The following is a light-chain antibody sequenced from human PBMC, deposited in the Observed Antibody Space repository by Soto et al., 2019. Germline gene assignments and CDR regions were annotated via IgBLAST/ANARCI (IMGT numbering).Light chain of an antibody. CDR1: SSDVGGYNY. CDR3: SSYTSGTTYV. J-gene: IGLJ1*01. V-gene: IGLV2-14*01. CDR2: DVS. Sequence: QSALTQPASVSGSPGQSITISCTGTSSDVGGYNYVSWYQQHPGKAPKLMIYDVSNRPSGVSNRFSGSKSVNTASLTISGLQAEDEADYYCSSYTSGTTYVFGTGTKVTVL.